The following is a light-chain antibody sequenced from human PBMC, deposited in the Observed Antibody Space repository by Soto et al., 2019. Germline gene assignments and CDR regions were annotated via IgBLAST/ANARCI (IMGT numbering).Light chain of an antibody. CDR3: QQYDNWPWT. J-gene: IGKJ1*01. CDR2: GAS. Sequence: EIMMTQSPATLSVSPWEIATLSCRATQSVSSSLAWYQQKPGQAPRLLIYGASSRATGIPERFSGSGSGTDFTLTISRLQPEDFAVYYCQQYDNWPWTFGQGTKVDIK. V-gene: IGKV3D-15*01. CDR1: QSVSSS.